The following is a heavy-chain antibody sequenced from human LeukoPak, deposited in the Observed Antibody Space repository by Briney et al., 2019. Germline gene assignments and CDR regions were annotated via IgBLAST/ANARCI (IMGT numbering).Heavy chain of an antibody. CDR3: ARQDGWFDP. Sequence: SETLSLTCTVSGGSISSNSYYWGWIRQPPGKGLEWIGSIYYSGSTYYNPSLRSRVTISVDTSNNQFSLKLSSVTAADTAVYYCARQDGWFDPWGQGTLVTVSS. J-gene: IGHJ5*02. CDR2: IYYSGST. CDR1: GGSISSNSYY. V-gene: IGHV4-39*01. D-gene: IGHD5-24*01.